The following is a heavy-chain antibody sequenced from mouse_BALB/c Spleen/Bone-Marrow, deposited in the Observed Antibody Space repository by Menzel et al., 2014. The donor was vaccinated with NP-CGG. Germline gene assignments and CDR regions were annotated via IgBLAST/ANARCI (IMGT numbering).Heavy chain of an antibody. CDR3: AVCLFFGIFVAY. D-gene: IGHD1-2*01. J-gene: IGHJ3*01. CDR2: IDPANGNT. CDR1: GFNVKATY. V-gene: IGHV14-3*02. Sequence: VHVEQSGAGLVQTGASVTLSCTASGFNVKATYMHWVKQRHVQGLEWLGRIDPANGNTKYDPKFQGKATITADTSSNTAYLLCFWWSAAFLSVHYLAVCLFFGIFVAYLGQLTLITVPA.